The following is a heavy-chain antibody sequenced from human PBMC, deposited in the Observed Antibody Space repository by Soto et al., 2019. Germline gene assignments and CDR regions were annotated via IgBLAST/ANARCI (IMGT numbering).Heavy chain of an antibody. CDR1: GGSFSSNY. CDR2: INHSGST. D-gene: IGHD6-13*01. Sequence: SETLSLTCAVYGGSFSSNYCYWSRLRPGPGLEWIGEINHSGSTNYNPSLKSRVTISVDTSKNQFSLKLSSVTAADTAVYYCARGWRIAAAEKEYYFDYWGQGTLVPVSS. CDR3: ARGWRIAAAEKEYYFDY. V-gene: IGHV4-34*01. J-gene: IGHJ4*02.